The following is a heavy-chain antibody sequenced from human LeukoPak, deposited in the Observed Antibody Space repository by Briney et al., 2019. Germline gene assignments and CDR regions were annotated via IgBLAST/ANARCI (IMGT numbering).Heavy chain of an antibody. V-gene: IGHV1-2*02. CDR1: GYKFIGFY. CDR3: ASRITGGFYYYYNMDV. J-gene: IGHJ6*03. D-gene: IGHD2/OR15-2a*01. CDR2: INPNSGGT. Sequence: GASVKVSCKASGYKFIGFYIHWVRQAPGQGLEWKGWINPNSGGTNYAEKFQGRVTMTRDTSITTAYMELNRLRSDDTAVYYCASRITGGFYYYYNMDVWGKGTTVTVSS.